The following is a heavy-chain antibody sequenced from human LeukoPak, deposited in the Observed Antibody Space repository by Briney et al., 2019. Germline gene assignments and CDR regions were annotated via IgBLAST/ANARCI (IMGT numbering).Heavy chain of an antibody. J-gene: IGHJ6*03. D-gene: IGHD3-9*01. V-gene: IGHV3-20*04. CDR1: GFTFDDYG. Sequence: TGRSLRLSCAASGFTFDDYGMSWVRQAPGKGLEWVSGINWNGGSTGYADSVKGRFTISRDNAKNSLYLQMNSLRAEDTALYYCAREGAEYDILTGYYRYYYYMDVWGKGTTVTVSS. CDR2: INWNGGST. CDR3: AREGAEYDILTGYYRYYYYMDV.